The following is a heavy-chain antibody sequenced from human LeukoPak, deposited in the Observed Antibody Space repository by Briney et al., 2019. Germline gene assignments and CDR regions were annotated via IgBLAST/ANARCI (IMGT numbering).Heavy chain of an antibody. CDR3: ARLEASRYCSGGSCPDNWFDP. J-gene: IGHJ5*02. D-gene: IGHD2-15*01. CDR2: INSDGSST. CDR1: GFTFSSYW. Sequence: GGSLRLSCAASGFTFSSYWMHWVRQAPGKGLVWVSRINSDGSSTNYADSVKGRFTISRDNAKNTLYLQMNSLRAEDTAVYYCARLEASRYCSGGSCPDNWFDPWGQGTLVTVSS. V-gene: IGHV3-74*01.